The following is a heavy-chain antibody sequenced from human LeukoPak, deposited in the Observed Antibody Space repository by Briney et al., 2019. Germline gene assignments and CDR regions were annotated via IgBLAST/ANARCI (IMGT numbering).Heavy chain of an antibody. D-gene: IGHD6-6*01. V-gene: IGHV3-30*02. CDR1: AITFSTYA. Sequence: PGGSLRLSCAASAITFSTYAMSWVRQAPGKGLEWVAFIRYDGSNKYYADSVKGRFTISRDNSKNTLYLQMNSLRAEDTAVYYCAKDQGAARHENFDYWGQGTLVTVSS. CDR2: IRYDGSNK. J-gene: IGHJ4*02. CDR3: AKDQGAARHENFDY.